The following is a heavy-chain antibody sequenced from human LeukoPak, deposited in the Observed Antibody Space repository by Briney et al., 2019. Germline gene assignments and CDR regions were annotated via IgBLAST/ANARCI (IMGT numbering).Heavy chain of an antibody. Sequence: PSETLSLTCVVSGASVSTSRYYWGWIRQPPGKDLECIGTIYYSGRTYYNPSLTSRVTLSVDTSKNQFSLKLSSVTAADTAVYYCARDGMVRGVIWGNWFDPWGQGTLVTVSS. CDR1: GASVSTSRYY. CDR2: IYYSGRT. V-gene: IGHV4-39*07. CDR3: ARDGMVRGVIWGNWFDP. J-gene: IGHJ5*02. D-gene: IGHD3-10*01.